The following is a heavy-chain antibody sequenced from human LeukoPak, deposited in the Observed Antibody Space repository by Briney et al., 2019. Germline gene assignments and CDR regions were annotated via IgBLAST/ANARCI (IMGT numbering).Heavy chain of an antibody. CDR2: INHSGST. CDR1: GGSISGYY. Sequence: SETLSLTCAVYGGSISGYYWSLIRQPAGKGLEWIGEINHSGSTNYNPSLKSRVTISVDTSKNQFSLKLSSVTAADTAVYYCARRDDSSFDYWGQGTLVTVSS. J-gene: IGHJ4*02. V-gene: IGHV4-34*01. D-gene: IGHD3-22*01. CDR3: ARRDDSSFDY.